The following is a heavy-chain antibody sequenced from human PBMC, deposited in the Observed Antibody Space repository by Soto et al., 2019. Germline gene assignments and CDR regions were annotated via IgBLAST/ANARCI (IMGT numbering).Heavy chain of an antibody. CDR3: ARGHEYGGNSDAFDV. Sequence: QVHLVQSGAEVKKPGSSVKVSCKYSGGTFRTESINWVRQAPGQGLEWMGGILPFFGTADYAPRFQGRVTTPADGATTTAYMELSRLTSQDTAVSFCARGHEYGGNSDAFDVWGQGTMVTVSS. V-gene: IGHV1-69*13. J-gene: IGHJ3*01. D-gene: IGHD4-17*01. CDR2: ILPFFGTA. CDR1: GGTFRTES.